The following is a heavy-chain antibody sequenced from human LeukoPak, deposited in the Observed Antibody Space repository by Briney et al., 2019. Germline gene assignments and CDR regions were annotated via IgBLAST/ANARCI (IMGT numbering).Heavy chain of an antibody. CDR2: IDPTDSYT. Sequence: GESLRISCKASGYSFTSYWIFWVRQISGKGLEWMGRIDPTDSYTYYSPSFQGHVTISADKSISTAYLQWSSLKPSDTAMYYCARPLDSSAYYPDYWGQGTLVTVSS. J-gene: IGHJ4*02. D-gene: IGHD3-22*01. CDR3: ARPLDSSAYYPDY. V-gene: IGHV5-10-1*01. CDR1: GYSFTSYW.